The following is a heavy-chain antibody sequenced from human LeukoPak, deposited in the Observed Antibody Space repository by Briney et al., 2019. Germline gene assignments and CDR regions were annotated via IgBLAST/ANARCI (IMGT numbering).Heavy chain of an antibody. CDR2: IATGGDT. J-gene: IGHJ3*02. D-gene: IGHD3-10*01. V-gene: IGHV3-13*04. CDR1: GFTFYRYE. Sequence: PGGSLRLSCAASGFTFYRYEMHWVRQATGKGLEWVSVIATGGDTYYPGSVRGRFTISRENAKNSLYLQMNSLRAGDTAVYYCARGVSGVWGVDHVFAIWGQGTMVTVSP. CDR3: ARGVSGVWGVDHVFAI.